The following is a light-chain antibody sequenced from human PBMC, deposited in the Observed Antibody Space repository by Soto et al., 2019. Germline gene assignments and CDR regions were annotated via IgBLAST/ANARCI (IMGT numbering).Light chain of an antibody. V-gene: IGLV4-69*01. Sequence: QSVLTQSPSASASLGASVKLTCSQSSGNSTYAIAWHQQQPEKGPRYLMKLDSDGSHSKGDGIPDRFSGSSSGAERYLTISSLQSEDEADYYCQTWATVPDWVFGGGTKLTVL. CDR1: SGNSTYA. J-gene: IGLJ3*02. CDR3: QTWATVPDWV. CDR2: LDSDGSH.